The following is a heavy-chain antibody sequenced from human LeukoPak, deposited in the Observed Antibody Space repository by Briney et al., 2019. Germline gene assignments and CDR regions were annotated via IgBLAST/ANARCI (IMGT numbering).Heavy chain of an antibody. CDR2: MYHSGST. V-gene: IGHV4-38-2*02. CDR1: GYSISNGYF. Sequence: SETLSLTCTVSGYSISNGYFWGWIRQPPGEGLEWIGSMYHSGSTYYNPSLKSRVTISVDTSKNQFSLKLRSVTAADTAVYYCAREPPGSASGWFSGWVFGNWGQGTLVTVSS. J-gene: IGHJ4*02. D-gene: IGHD6-19*01. CDR3: AREPPGSASGWFSGWVFGN.